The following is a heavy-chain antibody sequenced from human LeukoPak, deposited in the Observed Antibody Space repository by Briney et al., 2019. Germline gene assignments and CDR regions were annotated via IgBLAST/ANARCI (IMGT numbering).Heavy chain of an antibody. Sequence: GGSLRLFCAASGFTFSSNTMNWVRQAPGKGLEYVSSISSDGIHTFYADPVKGRFTISRDNAKNSLYLQMNSLRDEDTAVYYCSKDRPRSSFDYWGQGILVTVSS. D-gene: IGHD6-6*01. CDR2: ISSDGIHT. V-gene: IGHV3-21*01. CDR1: GFTFSSNT. CDR3: SKDRPRSSFDY. J-gene: IGHJ4*02.